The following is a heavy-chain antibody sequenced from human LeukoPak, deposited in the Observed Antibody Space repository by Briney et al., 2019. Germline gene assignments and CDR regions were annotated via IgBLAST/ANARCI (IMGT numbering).Heavy chain of an antibody. V-gene: IGHV4-39*07. CDR1: GGSISSSSYY. CDR3: ARVTGYMIEDYFDY. CDR2: IYYSGST. D-gene: IGHD3-9*01. Sequence: KPSETLSLTCTVSGGSISSSSYYWGWIRQPPGKGLEWIGSIYYSGSTYYNPSLKSRVTISVDTSKNQFSLKLSSVTAADTAVYYCARVTGYMIEDYFDYWGQGILVTVSS. J-gene: IGHJ4*02.